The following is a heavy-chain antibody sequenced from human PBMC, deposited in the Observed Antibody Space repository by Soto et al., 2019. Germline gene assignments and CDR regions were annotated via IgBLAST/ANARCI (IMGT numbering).Heavy chain of an antibody. D-gene: IGHD4-17*01. CDR1: GFTFSSYA. Sequence: EVQLLESGGGLVQPGGSLRLSCAASGFTFSSYAMSWVRQAPGKGLEWVSAISGSGGSTYYADSVKGRFTISRDNSKNTLYLQMNSLRAEDTAVYYCAKDPSGSGYGAYNWFDPWGQGTLVTVSS. CDR2: ISGSGGST. V-gene: IGHV3-23*01. CDR3: AKDPSGSGYGAYNWFDP. J-gene: IGHJ5*02.